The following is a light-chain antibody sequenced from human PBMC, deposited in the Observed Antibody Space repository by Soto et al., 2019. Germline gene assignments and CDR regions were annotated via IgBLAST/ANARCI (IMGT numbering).Light chain of an antibody. CDR1: SSNIGSTT. V-gene: IGLV1-44*01. CDR2: NNN. J-gene: IGLJ3*02. Sequence: QSVLTQPPSESGTPGQRVTIACSGSSSNIGSTTVKWYQQLPGTAPKLLIYNNNQRPSGVPDRFSGSKSGTSASLAISGLQSEDEADYYCAAWDDSLNGVVFGGGTKLTVL. CDR3: AAWDDSLNGVV.